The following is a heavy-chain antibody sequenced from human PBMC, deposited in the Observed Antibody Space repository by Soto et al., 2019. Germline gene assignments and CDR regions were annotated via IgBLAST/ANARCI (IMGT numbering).Heavy chain of an antibody. CDR1: GGTFSSHV. D-gene: IGHD2-2*01. J-gene: IGHJ4*02. V-gene: IGHV1-69*01. CDR2: IIPIFGTP. CDR3: ARDLELRDGNRYHLDF. Sequence: QVQLVQSGAEVKKPGSSVKVSCKASGGTFSSHVFNWVRQAPGQGLEWMGGIIPIFGTPNYAQKFQGRVTITAEESPSSVHMERNSLRSGGTSVYYCARDLELRDGNRYHLDFWGEGKLLTVSS.